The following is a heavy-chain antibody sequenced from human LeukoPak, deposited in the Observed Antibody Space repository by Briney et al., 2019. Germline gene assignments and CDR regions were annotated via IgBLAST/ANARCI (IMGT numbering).Heavy chain of an antibody. CDR1: GFTFTNYG. J-gene: IGHJ4*02. CDR3: ATYRQVLLPFES. CDR2: IRYDGSKK. Sequence: GGSLRLSCAASGFTFTNYGMHWVRQAPGKGLEWVAFIRYDGSKKFNADSVKGRFTISRDNSKSTLSLQMNSLRAEDTAIYYCATYRQVLLPFESWGQGTLVTVSS. D-gene: IGHD2-8*02. V-gene: IGHV3-30*02.